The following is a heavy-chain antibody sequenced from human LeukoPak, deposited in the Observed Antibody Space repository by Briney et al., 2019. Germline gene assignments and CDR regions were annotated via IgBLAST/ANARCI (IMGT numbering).Heavy chain of an antibody. V-gene: IGHV3-23*01. CDR2: ISHSGGST. Sequence: GGSLRLSCAASGFTFSSYSLNWVRQAPGKGLEWVSGISHSGGSTYYAGSVKGRFTISRDNSKNTLYLQMNSLRAEDTAVYYCAKSGVPAAGPNWVDPWGQGTLVTVSS. D-gene: IGHD6-13*01. CDR1: GFTFSSYS. CDR3: AKSGVPAAGPNWVDP. J-gene: IGHJ5*02.